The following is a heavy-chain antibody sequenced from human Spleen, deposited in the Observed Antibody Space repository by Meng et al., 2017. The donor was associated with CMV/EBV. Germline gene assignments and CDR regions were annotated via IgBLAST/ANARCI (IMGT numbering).Heavy chain of an antibody. Sequence: GESLKISCAASGFTFSSYGMHWVRQAPGKGLEWVAFIRYDGSNKYYADSVKGRFTISRDNSKNTLYLQMNSLRAEDTAVYYCAKDLSAMVRGVRYYYGMDVWGQGTTVTVSS. CDR1: GFTFSSYG. V-gene: IGHV3-30*02. J-gene: IGHJ6*02. CDR2: IRYDGSNK. D-gene: IGHD5-18*01. CDR3: AKDLSAMVRGVRYYYGMDV.